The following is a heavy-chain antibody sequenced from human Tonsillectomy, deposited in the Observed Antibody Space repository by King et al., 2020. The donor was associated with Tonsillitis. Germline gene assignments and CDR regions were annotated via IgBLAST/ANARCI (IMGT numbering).Heavy chain of an antibody. CDR2: ISGRGDST. V-gene: IGHV3-23*04. CDR3: AKSTDTSGPGAFDI. CDR1: GFTFSSYA. D-gene: IGHD3-22*01. Sequence: VQLVESGGGLVQPGGSLRLSCAASGFTFSSYAMSWVRQAPGKGLEWVSAISGRGDSTNYADSVKGRFTISRDNSKKTLFLQMNTLRAEDTAVYYSAKSTDTSGPGAFDIWGQGTMVTVSS. J-gene: IGHJ3*02.